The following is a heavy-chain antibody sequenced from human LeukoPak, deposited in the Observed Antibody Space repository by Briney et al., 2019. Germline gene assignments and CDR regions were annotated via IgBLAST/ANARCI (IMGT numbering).Heavy chain of an antibody. CDR1: GESINNKY. Sequence: PSETLSLTCTVSGESINNKYWSWIRQPAGKGLEWIGRIFSSGSTLYNASLKSRVTMSVDTSKSQFFLKLNSVTAADSAVYYCARVGYGGYGALDYWGQGTLVTVSS. CDR2: IFSSGST. V-gene: IGHV4-4*07. J-gene: IGHJ4*02. CDR3: ARVGYGGYGALDY. D-gene: IGHD4-23*01.